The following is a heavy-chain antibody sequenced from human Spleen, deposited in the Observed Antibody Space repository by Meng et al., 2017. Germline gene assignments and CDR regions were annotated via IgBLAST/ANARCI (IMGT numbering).Heavy chain of an antibody. CDR3: AREYYYYSGIDYKGEPFFDS. D-gene: IGHD3-10*01. CDR1: GFSFSSYS. Sequence: GESLKISCAASGFSFSSYSMHWVRQAPGKGLEWVSSISSSSSHIFYADSLKGRFTISRDNAKNSLYLQMDSLRAEDTAVYYCAREYYYYSGIDYKGEPFFDSWGQGTLVTVSS. J-gene: IGHJ4*02. CDR2: ISSSSSHI. V-gene: IGHV3-21*06.